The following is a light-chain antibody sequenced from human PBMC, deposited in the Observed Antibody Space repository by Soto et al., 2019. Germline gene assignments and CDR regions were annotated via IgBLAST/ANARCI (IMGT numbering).Light chain of an antibody. CDR2: AAS. CDR3: QQRYSTPRT. Sequence: DIPMTQSPSSLSASVGDRVTITCRGSQSISSYLNWYQQKPGNAANILIYAASSLQSGVPSRFSGSGSGTDFTLTISSLQPEDFSTYYCQQRYSTPRTFGQGTKLEIK. J-gene: IGKJ2*01. CDR1: QSISSY. V-gene: IGKV1-39*01.